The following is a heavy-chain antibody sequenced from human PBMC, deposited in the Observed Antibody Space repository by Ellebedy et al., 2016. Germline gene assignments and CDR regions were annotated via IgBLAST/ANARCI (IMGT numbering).Heavy chain of an antibody. V-gene: IGHV4-38-2*02. D-gene: IGHD3-22*01. CDR1: GYSISSGYY. CDR3: ARGLYFDSSGYHFWFDP. Sequence: GPLRLSXTVPGYSISSGYYWGCLRPPPGEGLEWIGSIYHSGNTYYNPSLKSRVTMSVDTSKKEFSLKLNYVTTADTAVYFCARGLYFDSSGYHFWFDPWGQGALVTVSS. CDR2: IYHSGNT. J-gene: IGHJ5*02.